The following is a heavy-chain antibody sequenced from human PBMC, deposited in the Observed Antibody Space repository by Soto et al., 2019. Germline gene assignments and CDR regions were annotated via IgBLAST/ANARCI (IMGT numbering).Heavy chain of an antibody. CDR2: IRSKANSYAT. J-gene: IGHJ6*03. CDR3: TTLEGITGSKRLYSYYMDV. V-gene: IGHV3-73*01. Sequence: GSLRLSCAASGFTFSGSAMHWVRQASGEGLEWVGRIRSKANSYATAYAASVKGRFTISRDDSKNTAYLQMNSLKTEDTAVYYCTTLEGITGSKRLYSYYMDVRAKGTTVPVSS. D-gene: IGHD1-7*01. CDR1: GFTFSGSA.